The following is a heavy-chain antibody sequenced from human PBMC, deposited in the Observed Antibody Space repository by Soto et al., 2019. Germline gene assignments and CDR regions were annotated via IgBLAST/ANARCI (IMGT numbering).Heavy chain of an antibody. V-gene: IGHV3-21*01. CDR3: ARDEDYYDSSGYMFDP. J-gene: IGHJ5*02. Sequence: GGSLRLSCAASGFTFSSYSMNWVRQAPGKGLEWVSSISSSSSYIYYADSVKGRFTISRDNAKNSLYLQMNSLRAEGTAVYYCARDEDYYDSSGYMFDPWGQGTLVTVSS. CDR1: GFTFSSYS. D-gene: IGHD3-22*01. CDR2: ISSSSSYI.